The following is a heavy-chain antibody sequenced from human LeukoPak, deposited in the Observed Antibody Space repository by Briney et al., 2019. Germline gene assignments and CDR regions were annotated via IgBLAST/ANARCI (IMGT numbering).Heavy chain of an antibody. CDR2: IYHTGST. Sequence: PSETLSLTCTVSGGSVSGTYYWSWIRQPPGKGLEWIAHIYHTGSTDSNPSLRSRVTISLDTSKNQFSLKLNSVTAADTAVYYCARRWVYDKRAFDAWGQGALVTVSS. D-gene: IGHD3-16*01. CDR1: GGSVSGTYY. V-gene: IGHV4-61*01. J-gene: IGHJ3*01. CDR3: ARRWVYDKRAFDA.